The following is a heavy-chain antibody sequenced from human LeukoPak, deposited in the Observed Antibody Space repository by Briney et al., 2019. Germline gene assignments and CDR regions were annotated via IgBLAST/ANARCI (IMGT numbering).Heavy chain of an antibody. V-gene: IGHV1-46*01. J-gene: IGHJ5*02. Sequence: ASVKVSCKASGYTFTSYYMHWVRQAPGQGLEWMGIINPSGGSTSYAQKFQGRVTMIRDTSTSTVYMELSSLRSEDTAVYYCARGARVLKYCSGGSCYESNWFDPWGQGTLVTVSS. CDR3: ARGARVLKYCSGGSCYESNWFDP. D-gene: IGHD2-15*01. CDR2: INPSGGST. CDR1: GYTFTSYY.